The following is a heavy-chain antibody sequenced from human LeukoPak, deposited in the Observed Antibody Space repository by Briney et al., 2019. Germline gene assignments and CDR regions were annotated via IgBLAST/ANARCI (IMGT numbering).Heavy chain of an antibody. V-gene: IGHV3-21*01. CDR1: GFTFSSYS. D-gene: IGHD6-13*01. CDR2: ISSSSSYI. J-gene: IGHJ4*02. CDR3: ARDRDIAAAGLNFDY. Sequence: GGSLRLSCAASGFTFSSYSMNWVRQAPGKGLEWVSSISSSSSYIYYADSVKGRFTISRDNAKNSLYLQMNGLRAEDTAVYYCARDRDIAAAGLNFDYWGQGTLVTVSS.